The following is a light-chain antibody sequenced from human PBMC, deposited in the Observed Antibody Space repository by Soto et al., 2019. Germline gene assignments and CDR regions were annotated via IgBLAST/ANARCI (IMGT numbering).Light chain of an antibody. CDR2: GAS. V-gene: IGKV3-20*01. Sequence: EIVLTQSPGTLSLSPGERATLSCRASQSVSSSYLAWYQQKPGQAPRLLIYGASSRATGIPDRFSGSGSGTDSTLPISRLEPEAFAVYSCQQYGSSTLTFGGGTKVDIK. CDR3: QQYGSSTLT. CDR1: QSVSSSY. J-gene: IGKJ4*01.